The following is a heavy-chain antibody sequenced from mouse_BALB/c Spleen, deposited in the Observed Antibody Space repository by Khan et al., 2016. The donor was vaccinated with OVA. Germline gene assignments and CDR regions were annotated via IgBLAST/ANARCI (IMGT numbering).Heavy chain of an antibody. D-gene: IGHD4-1*01. CDR3: ARHLTGSFAY. CDR1: GFIFSSYS. V-gene: IGHV5-6*01. J-gene: IGHJ3*01. Sequence: EVELVESGGDLVKPGGSLKLSCAASGFIFSSYSMSWVRQTPDKRLEWVATISSGGDYTYYPDSVKVRFTISRDDAKNTLYLQMSSLKSEDTAMYYCARHLTGSFAYWGQGTLVTVSA. CDR2: ISSGGDYT.